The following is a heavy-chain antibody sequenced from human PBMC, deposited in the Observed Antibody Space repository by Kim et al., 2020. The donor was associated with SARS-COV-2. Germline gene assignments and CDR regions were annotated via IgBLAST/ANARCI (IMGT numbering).Heavy chain of an antibody. CDR2: FDPEDGET. CDR3: ATGRTRYYGSGSLLVY. V-gene: IGHV1-24*01. Sequence: ASVKVSCKVSGYTLTELSMHWVRQAPGKGLEWMGGFDPEDGETIYAQKFQGRVIMTEDTSTDTAYMELSSLRSEDTAVYYCATGRTRYYGSGSLLVYWGQGTLVTVSS. CDR1: GYTLTELS. D-gene: IGHD3-10*01. J-gene: IGHJ4*02.